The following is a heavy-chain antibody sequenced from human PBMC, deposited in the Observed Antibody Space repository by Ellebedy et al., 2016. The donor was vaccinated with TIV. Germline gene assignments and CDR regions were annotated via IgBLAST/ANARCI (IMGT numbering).Heavy chain of an antibody. CDR3: AKDADPDLYYTKYPMGTAFDI. V-gene: IGHV3-23*01. D-gene: IGHD3-3*01. CDR2: LSGSGFGT. CDR1: GFTLRDYA. J-gene: IGHJ3*02. Sequence: GESLKISXAASGFTLRDYAMSWVRQAPGKGLEWVSTLSGSGFGTYYADSVKGRFTMYRDNSNNTLYLETNSLRAVDTAMYYCAKDADPDLYYTKYPMGTAFDIWGQGTMVTVSS.